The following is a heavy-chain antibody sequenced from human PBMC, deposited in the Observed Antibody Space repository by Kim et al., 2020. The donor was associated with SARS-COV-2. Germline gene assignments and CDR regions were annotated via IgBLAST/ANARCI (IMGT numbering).Heavy chain of an antibody. CDR3: ARDPAIFGVTEDDAFDI. V-gene: IGHV3-33*01. D-gene: IGHD3-3*01. J-gene: IGHJ3*02. Sequence: GGSLRLSCAASGFTLSSYGMHWVRQAPGKGLEWVAFIWYDGSNKYYADSVKGRFTISRDNSKNTLYLQMNSLRAEDTAVYYCARDPAIFGVTEDDAFDIWGQGTMVTVSS. CDR1: GFTLSSYG. CDR2: IWYDGSNK.